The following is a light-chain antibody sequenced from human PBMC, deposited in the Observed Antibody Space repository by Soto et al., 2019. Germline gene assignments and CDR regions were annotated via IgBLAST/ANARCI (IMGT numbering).Light chain of an antibody. V-gene: IGLV2-14*01. CDR3: SSYTRSSTVV. CDR1: NRDIGAYNL. Sequence: QSALTQPASVSGSLGQSITISCTGSNRDIGAYNLVSWYQQYPDTAPKLIIYEVRNRPSGVSYRFTGSRSGNTASLTISGLQAEDEADYYCSSYTRSSTVVFGGGTKVTVL. J-gene: IGLJ2*01. CDR2: EVR.